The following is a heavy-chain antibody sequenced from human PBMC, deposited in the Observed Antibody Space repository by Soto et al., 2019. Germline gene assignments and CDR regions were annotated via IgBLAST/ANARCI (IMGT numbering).Heavy chain of an antibody. D-gene: IGHD6-19*01. J-gene: IGHJ4*02. Sequence: PSETLSLTCTVSGGSISSSTYYWSWMRQPPGKGLEWIASFFIGGNTYYNPSLKSRVAISVDTSKNQFSLNLTSVTAADTAVYYCGPRGAVAAPRGYWGQGTLVPVSP. CDR1: GGSISSSTYY. CDR3: GPRGAVAAPRGY. V-gene: IGHV4-39*07. CDR2: FFIGGNT.